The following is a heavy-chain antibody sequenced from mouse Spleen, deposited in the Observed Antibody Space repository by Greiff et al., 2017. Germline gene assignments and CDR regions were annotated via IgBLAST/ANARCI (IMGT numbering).Heavy chain of an antibody. CDR1: GYTFTDYY. D-gene: IGHD1-1*01. CDR3: AEYYYGSSYGGIFDY. V-gene: IGHV1-19*01. J-gene: IGHJ2*01. Sequence: VQLQQSGPVLVKPGASVKMSCKASGYTFTDYYMNWVKQSHGKSLEWIGVINPYNGGTSYNQKFKGKATLTVDKSSSTAYMELNSLTSEDSAVYYCAEYYYGSSYGGIFDYWGQGTTLTVSS. CDR2: INPYNGGT.